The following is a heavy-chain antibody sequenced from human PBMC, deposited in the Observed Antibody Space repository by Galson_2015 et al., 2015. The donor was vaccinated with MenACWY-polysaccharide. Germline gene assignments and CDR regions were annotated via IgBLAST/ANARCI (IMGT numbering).Heavy chain of an antibody. CDR1: GFTFSTYW. J-gene: IGHJ4*02. CDR2: IKSDGSST. Sequence: SLRLSCAASGFTFSTYWMHWVRQAPGKGLVWVSRIKSDGSSTNYADSVKGRFTISRDNAKNTLYLQMNSLRAEDTALYYCARGYSASDWGQGTLVTVSA. V-gene: IGHV3-74*01. CDR3: ARGYSASD. D-gene: IGHD5-12*01.